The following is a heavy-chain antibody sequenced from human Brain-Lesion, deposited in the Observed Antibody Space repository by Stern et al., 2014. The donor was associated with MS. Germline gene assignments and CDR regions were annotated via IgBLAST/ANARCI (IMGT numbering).Heavy chain of an antibody. CDR1: GYIFTGYY. V-gene: IGHV1-2*02. D-gene: IGHD3-3*01. J-gene: IGHJ6*02. CDR3: ARDQRGITIFGVVTDYYYLGMDV. Sequence: VQLVESGAEVKKPGASVKVSCKTSGYIFTGYYIHWVRQAPGQGLEWMAWINPHTGGTKYAQKFQGRVTMSRETSISTAYVELSSLTSDDTAVYYCARDQRGITIFGVVTDYYYLGMDVWGQGTTVTVSS. CDR2: INPHTGGT.